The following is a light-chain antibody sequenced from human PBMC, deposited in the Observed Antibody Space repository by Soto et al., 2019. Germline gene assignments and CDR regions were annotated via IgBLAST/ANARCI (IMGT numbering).Light chain of an antibody. V-gene: IGLV2-23*02. Sequence: QSALTQPASVSGSPGQSITISCTGTSSDVGAYTLVSWYQQYPGKAPRLIIYEVSKRPSGIPNRFSASKSDNTASLTISGLRAEDEALYHCCSYVPSRRFVFGGGTQLTVL. CDR2: EVS. J-gene: IGLJ7*01. CDR3: CSYVPSRRFV. CDR1: SSDVGAYTL.